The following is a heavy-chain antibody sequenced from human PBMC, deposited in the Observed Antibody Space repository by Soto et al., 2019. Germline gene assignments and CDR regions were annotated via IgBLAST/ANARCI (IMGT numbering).Heavy chain of an antibody. Sequence: EVQLVESGGGLIQPGGSLRLSCAASGFTISSNYMSWVRQAPGKGLEWVSVIYSGGSTYYADSVKGRFTISRDNSENTLYLQMNSLRAEDTAVYYCARERLFGVVTAWGQGALVTVSS. CDR2: IYSGGST. D-gene: IGHD3-3*01. V-gene: IGHV3-53*01. CDR1: GFTISSNY. J-gene: IGHJ5*02. CDR3: ARERLFGVVTA.